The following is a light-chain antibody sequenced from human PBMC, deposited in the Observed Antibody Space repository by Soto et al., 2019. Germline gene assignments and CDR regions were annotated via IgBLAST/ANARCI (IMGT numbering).Light chain of an antibody. V-gene: IGKV1-39*01. CDR3: QHTYITPNT. CDR2: AAS. Sequence: DIQMTQSPSSLSASVGDRVTITCRASQSISSYLNWYQQKPGKAPKLLIYAASSLQSGVPSRFSGSGSGTDFTLTISSLQPEDFATYYCQHTYITPNTFGQGTRLEMK. CDR1: QSISSY. J-gene: IGKJ5*01.